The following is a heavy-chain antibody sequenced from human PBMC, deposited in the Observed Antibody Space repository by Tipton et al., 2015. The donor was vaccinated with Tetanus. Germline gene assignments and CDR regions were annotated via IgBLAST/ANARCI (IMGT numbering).Heavy chain of an antibody. CDR1: GYTFTSYG. J-gene: IGHJ4*02. Sequence: QVQLVQSGAEVKKPGASVKVSCKASGYTFTSYGISWVRQAPGQGLEWMGWISAYNGNTNYAQKLQGRVTMTPDASTSPAYMELRGLRSDDTAVYYCARGGEILTYYYDSSGYYFDYWGQGTLVTVSS. CDR3: ARGGEILTYYYDSSGYYFDY. CDR2: ISAYNGNT. V-gene: IGHV1-18*01. D-gene: IGHD3-22*01.